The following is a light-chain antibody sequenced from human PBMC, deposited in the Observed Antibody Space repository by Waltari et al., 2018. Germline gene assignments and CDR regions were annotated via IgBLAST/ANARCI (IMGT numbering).Light chain of an antibody. V-gene: IGLV1-47*01. CDR2: RNN. Sequence: QSVLTQPPSASGTPGQRATISCSGSSSNLGSNSVSWYQQLPGTAPKLLIYRNNQRPSGVPDRFSGSKSGTSASLAISGLRSEDEADYYCAAWDDSLSGYVVFGGGTKLTVL. CDR1: SSNLGSNS. CDR3: AAWDDSLSGYVV. J-gene: IGLJ2*01.